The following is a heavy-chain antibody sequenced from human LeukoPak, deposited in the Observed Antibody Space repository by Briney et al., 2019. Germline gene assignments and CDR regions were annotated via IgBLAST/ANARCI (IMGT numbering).Heavy chain of an antibody. CDR1: GFTFSSYS. D-gene: IGHD3-22*01. CDR2: ISGSGGST. J-gene: IGHJ4*02. V-gene: IGHV3-23*01. CDR3: AKRGVVIRVILVGFHKEAYYFDS. Sequence: PGGSLRLSCAASGFTFSSYSMSWVRQAPGKGLEWVSAISGSGGSTYYADAAKGRFTISRDNSKNPLYLQMNNLGVDDTAVYFCAKRGVVIRVILVGFHKEAYYFDSWGQGALVTVSS.